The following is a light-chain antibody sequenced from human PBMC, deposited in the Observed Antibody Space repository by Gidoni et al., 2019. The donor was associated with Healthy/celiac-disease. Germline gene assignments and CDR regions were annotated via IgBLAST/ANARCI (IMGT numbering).Light chain of an antibody. CDR3: QQYDNLPLT. Sequence: QMTQSPSSLSASVGDRVTITCQASQDISNYLNWYQQKPGKAPKLLIYDASNLETGVPSRFSGSGSGTDFTFTISSLQPEDIATYYCQQYDNLPLTFGGGTKVEIK. J-gene: IGKJ4*01. V-gene: IGKV1-33*01. CDR2: DAS. CDR1: QDISNY.